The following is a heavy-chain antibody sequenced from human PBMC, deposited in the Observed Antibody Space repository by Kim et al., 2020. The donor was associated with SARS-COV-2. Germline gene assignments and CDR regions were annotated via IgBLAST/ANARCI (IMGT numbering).Heavy chain of an antibody. D-gene: IGHD3-16*01. J-gene: IGHJ4*02. Sequence: GGSLRLSCAASGFTFSSYAMHWVRQAPGKGLEWVAVISYDGSNKYYADSVKGRFTISRDNSKNTLYLQMNSLRAEDTAVYYCAADRGEYYFDYWGQGTLVTVSS. V-gene: IGHV3-30*04. CDR3: AADRGEYYFDY. CDR1: GFTFSSYA. CDR2: ISYDGSNK.